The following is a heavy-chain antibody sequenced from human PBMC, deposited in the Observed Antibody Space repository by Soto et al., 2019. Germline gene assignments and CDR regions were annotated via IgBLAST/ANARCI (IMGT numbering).Heavy chain of an antibody. V-gene: IGHV4-34*01. J-gene: IGHJ6*02. D-gene: IGHD6-19*01. CDR2: INHSGST. CDR3: ARGYSSGWYGAHYYYYGMDV. Sequence: SETLSLTCAGYGGSFSGYYWSWIRQPPGKGLEWIGEINHSGSTNYNPSLKSRVTISVDTSKNQFSLKLSSVTAADTAVYYCARGYSSGWYGAHYYYYGMDVWGQGTTVTVSS. CDR1: GGSFSGYY.